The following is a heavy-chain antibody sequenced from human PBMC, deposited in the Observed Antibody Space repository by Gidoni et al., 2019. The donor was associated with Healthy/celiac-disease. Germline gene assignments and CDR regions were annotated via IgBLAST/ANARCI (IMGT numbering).Heavy chain of an antibody. CDR1: GGSISSYY. CDR2: IYTSGST. J-gene: IGHJ5*02. D-gene: IGHD1-26*01. Sequence: QVQLQESGPGLVKPSETLSLTCPVSGGSISSYYWSWIRQPAGKGLEWIGRIYTSGSTNYNPSLKSRVTMSVDTSKNQFSLKLSSVTAADTAVYYCARGLNSGSTLGPWFDPWGQGTLVTVSS. CDR3: ARGLNSGSTLGPWFDP. V-gene: IGHV4-4*07.